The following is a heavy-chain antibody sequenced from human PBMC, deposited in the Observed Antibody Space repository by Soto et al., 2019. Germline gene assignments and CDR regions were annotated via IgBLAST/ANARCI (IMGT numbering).Heavy chain of an antibody. D-gene: IGHD1-26*01. CDR3: ARDAGSYYFDS. CDR1: GGSISSYY. J-gene: IGHJ4*02. Sequence: QVQLQESGPGLVKPSETLSLTCTVSGGSISSYYWSWIRQPPGKGLEWIGYIYYSGSTNYNPSLKSRVTISVDTSKNQFSLKLSSVTAADTAVYYCARDAGSYYFDSWGQGTLVTVSS. CDR2: IYYSGST. V-gene: IGHV4-59*01.